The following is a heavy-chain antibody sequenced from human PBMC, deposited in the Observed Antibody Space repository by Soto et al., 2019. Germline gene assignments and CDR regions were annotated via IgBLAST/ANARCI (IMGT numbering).Heavy chain of an antibody. CDR2: IIPIAGTG. D-gene: IGHD2-2*01. CDR1: GGTFSNYA. V-gene: IGHV1-69*01. J-gene: IGHJ6*02. Sequence: QGQLVQSGAEVRKPGSSVTVACKASGGTFSNYAISWVRQAPGHGLEWMGVIIPIAGTGSYAQKFQGRVTITADEPKTTAYVALSSRRFEDPAVYYCARGVILVPTASAHYYYHMDVWGPGSTVTGSS. CDR3: ARGVILVPTASAHYYYHMDV.